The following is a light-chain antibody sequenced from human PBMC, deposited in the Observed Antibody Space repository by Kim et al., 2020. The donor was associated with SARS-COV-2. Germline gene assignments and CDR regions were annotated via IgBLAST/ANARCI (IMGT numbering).Light chain of an antibody. CDR2: QDS. Sequence: SYELTQPPSVSVSPGQTASITCSGNELGYKYTSWYQQKPSQSPVLVMYQDSKRPSGIRERCTGSNSGNTATLTLSGTQAMDEADYYCQAWDSSTAVVFGGGTQLTVL. J-gene: IGLJ2*01. CDR3: QAWDSSTAVV. V-gene: IGLV3-1*01. CDR1: ELGYKY.